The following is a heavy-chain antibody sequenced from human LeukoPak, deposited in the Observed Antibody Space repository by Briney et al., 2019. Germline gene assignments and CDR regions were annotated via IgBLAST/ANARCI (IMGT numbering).Heavy chain of an antibody. D-gene: IGHD6-19*01. CDR1: GFTFSSYG. CDR2: IRNDGSII. Sequence: PGGSLRLSCAASGFTFSSYGMHWIRQAPGKGLEWVAFIRNDGSIIYITDSVKGRFTVSRDNSKNTLYLQMNSLRAEDTAVYYCAKSGSSIAVAGTFFIDYWGQGTLVTVSS. CDR3: AKSGSSIAVAGTFFIDY. J-gene: IGHJ4*02. V-gene: IGHV3-30*02.